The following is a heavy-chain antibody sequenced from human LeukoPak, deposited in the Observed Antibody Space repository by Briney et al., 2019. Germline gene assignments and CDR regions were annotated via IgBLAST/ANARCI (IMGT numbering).Heavy chain of an antibody. CDR3: EKEIRPKDY. J-gene: IGHJ4*02. CDR2: ISISGGTT. V-gene: IGHV3-23*01. CDR1: GFTFSSSA. Sequence: GGSQRLSCAVSGFTFSSSAMTWVRQAPGKGLEWLSAISISGGTTYYAESVKGRFTISRDNSKNTLYLQMNSLRAEDTAVYYCEKEIRPKDYWGQGTVVTVSS.